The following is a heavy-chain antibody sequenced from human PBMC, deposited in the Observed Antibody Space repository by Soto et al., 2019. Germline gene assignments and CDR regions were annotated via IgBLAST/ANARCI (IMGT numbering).Heavy chain of an antibody. CDR1: GGSISSGGYS. J-gene: IGHJ4*02. CDR3: AREGDYYGSGGVDY. V-gene: IGHV4-30-2*01. Sequence: NPSETLSLTCAVSGGSISSGGYSWSWIRQPPGKGLEWIGYIYHSGSTYYNPSLKSRVTISVDRSKNQFSLKLSSVTAADTAVYYCAREGDYYGSGGVDYWGQGTLVTVSS. CDR2: IYHSGST. D-gene: IGHD3-10*01.